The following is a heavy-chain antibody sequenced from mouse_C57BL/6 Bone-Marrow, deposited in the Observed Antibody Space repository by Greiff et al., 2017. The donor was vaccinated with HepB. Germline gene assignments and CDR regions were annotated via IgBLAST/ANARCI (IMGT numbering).Heavy chain of an antibody. Sequence: EVKLLQSVHELVKPGASVKMSCKASGYTFTDYNMHWVKQSHGKSLEWIGYINPKNGGTSYNQKFKGKATLTVNQSSSTAYMELRRLTSEDSAVYYCARIPYGSSYNFHYWGQGTTLPVSS. CDR3: ARIPYGSSYNFHY. J-gene: IGHJ2*01. CDR2: INPKNGGT. V-gene: IGHV1-22*01. CDR1: GYTFTDYN. D-gene: IGHD1-1*01.